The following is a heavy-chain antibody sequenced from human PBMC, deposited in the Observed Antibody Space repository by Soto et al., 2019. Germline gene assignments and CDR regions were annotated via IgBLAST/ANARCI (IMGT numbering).Heavy chain of an antibody. CDR2: VIPIFGTA. V-gene: IGHV1-69*12. CDR3: ARGGVPPGRGGWFDP. Sequence: QVQLVQSGAEVKKPGSSVKVSCKASGGTFSSYAISWVRQAPGQGLEWMGGVIPIFGTANYAQNFQGRVTITADDSTGTAYRELSSLRSEDTAVYYCARGGVPPGRGGWFDPWGQGTLVTVSS. CDR1: GGTFSSYA. J-gene: IGHJ5*02. D-gene: IGHD1-26*01.